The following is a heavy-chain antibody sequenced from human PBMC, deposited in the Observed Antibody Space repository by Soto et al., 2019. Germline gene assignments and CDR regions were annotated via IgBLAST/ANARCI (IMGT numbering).Heavy chain of an antibody. D-gene: IGHD4-17*01. V-gene: IGHV3-15*01. CDR2: VKSQTDGGTS. J-gene: IGHJ3*01. CDR3: STGPTTVTANDAFDL. Sequence: PGGSLRLSCAASGFTFNDAWMSWVRQAPGKGLEWVGRVKSQTDGGTSDYAAPVKGRFTISRDDSKKMLYVQMNGLKTEDTGVYYCSTGPTTVTANDAFDLWGQGTAVIVS. CDR1: GFTFNDAW.